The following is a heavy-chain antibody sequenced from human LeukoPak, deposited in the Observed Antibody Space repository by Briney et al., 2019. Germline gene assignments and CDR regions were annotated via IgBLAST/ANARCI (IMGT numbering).Heavy chain of an antibody. CDR2: ISSSSGYI. D-gene: IGHD5-24*01. V-gene: IGHV3-21*01. CDR3: ARVMAGVCDY. CDR1: GFTFSSYS. Sequence: PGGSLRLSCAASGFTFSSYSMNWVRQAPGKGLEWVSSISSSSGYIYFPDSVKGRFTISRDNANNSLYLQMNSLRAEDTAVYYCARVMAGVCDYWGQGTLVTVSS. J-gene: IGHJ4*02.